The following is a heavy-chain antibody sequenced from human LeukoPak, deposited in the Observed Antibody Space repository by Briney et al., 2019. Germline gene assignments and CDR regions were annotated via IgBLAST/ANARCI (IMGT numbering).Heavy chain of an antibody. CDR2: IYYTGAT. D-gene: IGHD3-22*01. J-gene: IGHJ4*02. CDR3: ARLDRGYDDSCGLDY. Sequence: SETLSLTCTVSGGSISSYYWSWIRQPPGKGLEWIGYIYYTGATNYNPSLKSRVTISQDTSKNQFSLKLSSVTAADTALYYCARLDRGYDDSCGLDYWGQGALVTVSS. V-gene: IGHV4-59*08. CDR1: GGSISSYY.